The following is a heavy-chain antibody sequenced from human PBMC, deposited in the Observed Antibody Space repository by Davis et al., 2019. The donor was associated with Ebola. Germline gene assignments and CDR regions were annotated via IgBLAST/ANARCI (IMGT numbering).Heavy chain of an antibody. Sequence: ASVKVSCKASGYSFTRYGISWLRQAPGQGLEWMGWISVIDGNTYDAQKFQGRVTMTADTSTSTIYMELRSLTSDDTAIYYCVRHYDTTYWNDPWGQGTLVTVSS. CDR3: VRHYDTTYWNDP. V-gene: IGHV1-18*01. J-gene: IGHJ5*02. CDR2: ISVIDGNT. D-gene: IGHD3-9*01. CDR1: GYSFTRYG.